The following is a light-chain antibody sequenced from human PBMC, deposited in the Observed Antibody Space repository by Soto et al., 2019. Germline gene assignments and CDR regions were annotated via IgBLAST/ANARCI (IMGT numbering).Light chain of an antibody. CDR1: QGVGNY. CDR3: QKYDSAPFT. Sequence: DIQMTQSPSSLSASVGDRVTITCRASQGVGNYLAWYQQKPGKVPNVLIYGASTLQSEVPSRFSGNGFGTGFTLTITSLQPEDVATYDCQKYDSAPFTFGPGTKVDIK. CDR2: GAS. J-gene: IGKJ3*01. V-gene: IGKV1-27*01.